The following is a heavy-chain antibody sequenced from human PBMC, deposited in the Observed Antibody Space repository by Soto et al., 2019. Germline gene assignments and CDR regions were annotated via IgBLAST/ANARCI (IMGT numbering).Heavy chain of an antibody. V-gene: IGHV3-7*01. CDR2: IKQDGSEK. CDR3: ARESGYYDFWSGYPQYYYYGMDV. D-gene: IGHD3-3*01. J-gene: IGHJ6*02. Sequence: SCAASGFTFSSYWMSWVRQAPGKGLEWVANIKQDGSEKYYVDSVKGRFTISRDNAKNSLYLQMNSLRAEDTAVYYCARESGYYDFWSGYPQYYYYGMDVWGQGTTVTVSS. CDR1: GFTFSSYW.